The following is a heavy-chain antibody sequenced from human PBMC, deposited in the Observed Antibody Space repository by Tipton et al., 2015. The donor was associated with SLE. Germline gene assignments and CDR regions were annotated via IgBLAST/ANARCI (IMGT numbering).Heavy chain of an antibody. CDR3: ARVPVRTIGGFGRFRMDV. CDR2: MNPNSGNT. V-gene: IGHV1-8*02. CDR1: GGTFSSYP. D-gene: IGHD2-15*01. J-gene: IGHJ6*04. Sequence: QLVQSGAEVKKPGASVKVSCKASGGTFSSYPISWVRQAPGQGLEWMGWMNPNSGNTGYAQKLQGRVTMTRNTSMSTASMELSSLRSEDTAVYYCARVPVRTIGGFGRFRMDVWGKGTTVTVSS.